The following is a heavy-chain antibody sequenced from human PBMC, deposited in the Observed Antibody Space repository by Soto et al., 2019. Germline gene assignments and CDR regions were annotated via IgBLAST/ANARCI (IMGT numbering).Heavy chain of an antibody. V-gene: IGHV4-61*01. J-gene: IGHJ4*02. CDR3: ARGSWELGSVDY. CDR1: GGSVSSGSYY. CDR2: IYYSGST. D-gene: IGHD1-26*01. Sequence: SETLSLTCTVSGGSVSSGSYYWSWIRQPPGKGRKWSGYIYYSGSTNYNPSLKSRVTISVDTSKNQFSLKLSSVTAADTAVYSCARGSWELGSVDYWGQVTLVTVSP.